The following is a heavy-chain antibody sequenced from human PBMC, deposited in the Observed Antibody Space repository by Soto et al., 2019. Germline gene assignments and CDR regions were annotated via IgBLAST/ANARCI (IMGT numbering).Heavy chain of an antibody. V-gene: IGHV4-39*01. CDR3: AKNDRVAFHDF. CDR2: IFYSGST. D-gene: IGHD1-1*01. CDR1: GDSFRSRDHY. J-gene: IGHJ4*02. Sequence: QLLLQQSGPGLLKPSETLSLTCTVSGDSFRSRDHYWGWIRQPPGKGLEWIGSIFYSGSTYYNPSLKGGVTISVDTSKIQGSLKVCSVTSACTAVYDWAKNDRVAFHDFWGQGTLVAVSA.